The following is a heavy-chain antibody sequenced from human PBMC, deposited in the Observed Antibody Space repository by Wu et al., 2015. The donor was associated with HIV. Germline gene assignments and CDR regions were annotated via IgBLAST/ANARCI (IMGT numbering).Heavy chain of an antibody. V-gene: IGHV1-69*13. CDR3: AREYRYYYDSSGYVDY. J-gene: IGHJ4*02. CDR1: GGTFSNYA. D-gene: IGHD3-22*01. CDR2: IIPTSATA. Sequence: QVQLVQSGAEVKKPGSSVKVSCKASGGTFSNYAINWVRQAPGQGLEWMGRIIPTSATANYAQKFQGRVTLTADESTSTAYMELSSLRSDDTAVYYCAREYRYYYDSSGYVDYWGQGTLGHRLL.